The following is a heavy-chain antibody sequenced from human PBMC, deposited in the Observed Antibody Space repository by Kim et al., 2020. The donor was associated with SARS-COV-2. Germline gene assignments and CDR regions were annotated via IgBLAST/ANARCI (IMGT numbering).Heavy chain of an antibody. D-gene: IGHD4-17*01. J-gene: IGHJ4*02. CDR2: ISGGGGST. CDR3: AKEGRMPTLTSGADYFDH. V-gene: IGHV3-23*01. CDR1: GFTFTDYA. Sequence: GGSLRLSCAASGFTFTDYAIHWVRQAPGKGLEWVSAISGGGGSTYYADSVKGRFTISRDNSKNTLYLQMNNLRVEDTAIYYCAKEGRMPTLTSGADYFDHWGQGTQVTVSS.